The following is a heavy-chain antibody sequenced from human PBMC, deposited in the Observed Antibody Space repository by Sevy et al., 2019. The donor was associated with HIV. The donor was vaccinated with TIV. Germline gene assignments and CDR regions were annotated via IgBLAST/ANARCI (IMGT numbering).Heavy chain of an antibody. CDR1: GFTFGDYA. D-gene: IGHD3-22*01. CDR3: TRSYYYDSSGYSDY. Sequence: GGSLRLSCTGSGFTFGDYAMSWFRQAPGMGLEWVGFIRSKDYGGATEYAASVKGRFTISRDDSKSIADLQMNSLKTADTAVYYCTRSYYYDSSGYSDYWGQGTLVTVSS. J-gene: IGHJ4*02. CDR2: IRSKDYGGAT. V-gene: IGHV3-49*03.